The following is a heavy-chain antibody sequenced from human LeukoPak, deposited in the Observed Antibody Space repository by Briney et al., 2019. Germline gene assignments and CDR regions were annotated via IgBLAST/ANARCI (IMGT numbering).Heavy chain of an antibody. V-gene: IGHV1-69*13. CDR3: ARDGGPHYYDSSGYYNY. Sequence: EASVTVSCKASGGTFSSYAISWVRQAPRQGLEWMGGIIPIFGTANYAQKFKGRVTITADESTSTAYMELSSLRSEDTAVYYCARDGGPHYYDSSGYYNYWGQGTLVTVSS. CDR1: GGTFSSYA. CDR2: IIPIFGTA. D-gene: IGHD3-22*01. J-gene: IGHJ4*02.